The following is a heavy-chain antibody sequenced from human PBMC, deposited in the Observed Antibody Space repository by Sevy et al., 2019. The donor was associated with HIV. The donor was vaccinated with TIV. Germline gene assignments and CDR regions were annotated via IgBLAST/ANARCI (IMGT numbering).Heavy chain of an antibody. CDR3: ARAEQVTMLVVFGGLYFDS. V-gene: IGHV3-7*01. CDR2: IKQDESEK. CDR1: GFSLRTSW. J-gene: IGHJ4*02. D-gene: IGHD3-22*01. Sequence: GGSLRLSCAASGFSLRTSWMSWVRQAPGKGLEWVANIKQDESEKYYVDSVKGRFTISRDNAKNSLYLQMNSLRADDTAVYYCARAEQVTMLVVFGGLYFDSWGQGTLVTVSS.